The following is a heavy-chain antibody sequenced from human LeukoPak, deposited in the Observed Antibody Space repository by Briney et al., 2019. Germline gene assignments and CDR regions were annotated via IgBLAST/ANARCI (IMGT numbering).Heavy chain of an antibody. J-gene: IGHJ4*02. Sequence: GRSLRFSCAASGFTFSSYAMHWVRQAPGKGLEWVAVISYDGSNKYYTDSVKGRFTISRDNSKNTLYLQMNSLRVEDTAVYYCAKPSNAGIVGAHLDYWGQGTLVTVSS. CDR3: AKPSNAGIVGAHLDY. CDR1: GFTFSSYA. V-gene: IGHV3-30-3*02. CDR2: ISYDGSNK. D-gene: IGHD1-26*01.